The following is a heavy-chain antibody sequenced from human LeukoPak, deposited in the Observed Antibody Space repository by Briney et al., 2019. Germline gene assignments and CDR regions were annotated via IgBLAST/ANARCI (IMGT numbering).Heavy chain of an antibody. D-gene: IGHD3-16*01. Sequence: GGSLRLSCAASAFSFSSYGMHGVRQAPGKGLEWVAVIWSDGSIKFYGDSVKGRFTISRDNSKNTLYLQMDSLRAEDTAIYYCARDLGYAPDYWGQGTLVTVSS. CDR1: AFSFSSYG. CDR2: IWSDGSIK. J-gene: IGHJ4*02. CDR3: ARDLGYAPDY. V-gene: IGHV3-33*01.